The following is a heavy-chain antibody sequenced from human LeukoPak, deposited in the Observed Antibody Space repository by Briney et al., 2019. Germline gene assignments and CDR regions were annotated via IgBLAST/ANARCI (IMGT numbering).Heavy chain of an antibody. Sequence: KPSETLSLTCTVSGGSISSGDYYWSWIRQPPGKGLEWIGYIYYSGSTYYNPSLKSRVTISVDTSKNQFSLKLSSVTAADTAVYYCARAPSPGYDFWGPHAFDIWGQGTMVTVSS. CDR2: IYYSGST. V-gene: IGHV4-30-4*01. CDR1: GGSISSGDYY. CDR3: ARAPSPGYDFWGPHAFDI. D-gene: IGHD3-3*01. J-gene: IGHJ3*02.